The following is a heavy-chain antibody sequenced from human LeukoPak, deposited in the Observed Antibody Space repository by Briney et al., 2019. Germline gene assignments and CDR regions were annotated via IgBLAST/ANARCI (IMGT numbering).Heavy chain of an antibody. D-gene: IGHD3-10*01. CDR3: AGGVTIVRGTSKHFDY. CDR1: DSSITSDFY. CDR2: FYNSGKT. V-gene: IGHV4-38-2*02. J-gene: IGHJ4*02. Sequence: SETLSLTCTVSDSSITSDFYWGWLRQPPGKGLEWIGSFYNSGKTYYKPSLESRVTISVDTSKNQFSLNLSSVTAADTAVYYCAGGVTIVRGTSKHFDYWGQGTLVTVSS.